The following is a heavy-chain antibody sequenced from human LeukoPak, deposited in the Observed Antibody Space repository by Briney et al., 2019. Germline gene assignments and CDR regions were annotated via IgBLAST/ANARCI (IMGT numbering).Heavy chain of an antibody. CDR2: IDQSGSA. V-gene: IGHV4-34*01. CDR1: GGSFRGYY. J-gene: IGHJ4*02. CDR3: ARDLAYSSSPLDY. Sequence: SETLSLTCAVYGGSFRGYYWHWIRQPPGKGLEWIGVIDQSGSANYNPSLKSRVTISLDMSKNQFSLKVTSVTAADTAVYYCARDLAYSSSPLDYWGQGTLVAVSS. D-gene: IGHD6-6*01.